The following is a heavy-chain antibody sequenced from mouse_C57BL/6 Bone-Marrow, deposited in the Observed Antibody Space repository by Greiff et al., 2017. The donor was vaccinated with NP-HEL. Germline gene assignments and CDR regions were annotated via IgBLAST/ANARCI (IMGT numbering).Heavy chain of an antibody. Sequence: QVQLQQPGAELVKPGASVKLSCKASGYTFTSYWMHWVKQRPGQGLEWIGMIHPNSGSTNYNEKFKSKATLTVDKSSSTAYMQLSILTSEDSAVYYCVGSSHVYFDVWGTGTTVTGSS. CDR2: IHPNSGST. CDR1: GYTFTSYW. V-gene: IGHV1-64*01. CDR3: VGSSHVYFDV. D-gene: IGHD1-1*01. J-gene: IGHJ1*03.